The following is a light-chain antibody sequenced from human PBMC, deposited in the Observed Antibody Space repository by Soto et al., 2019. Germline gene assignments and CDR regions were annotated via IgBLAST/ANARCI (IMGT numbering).Light chain of an antibody. J-gene: IGLJ1*01. V-gene: IGLV1-40*01. CDR2: GNS. CDR1: SSNIGAGYD. CDR3: QSYDSRLSGYV. Sequence: QSVLTQPPSVSVAPGQRVTISCTGSSSNIGAGYDVNWYQQLPGAAPKFLIYGNSNRPSGVPDRFSGSKSGTSASLAITGLQAEDEAGYYCQSYDSRLSGYVFGTGTKVTVL.